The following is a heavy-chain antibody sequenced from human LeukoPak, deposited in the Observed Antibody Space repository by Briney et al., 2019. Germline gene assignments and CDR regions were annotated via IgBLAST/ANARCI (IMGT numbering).Heavy chain of an antibody. CDR2: ITGSGDTT. D-gene: IGHD3-9*01. Sequence: GGSLRLSCAASGFIFSNYAMSWVRQAPGKGLEWVSAITGSGDTTYYADSVKGRFTISRDNSKNTLYVEMNTLRAEDTAVYYCAKWGAYDILTGYYVSDFWGQGTLVTVSS. J-gene: IGHJ4*02. CDR1: GFIFSNYA. V-gene: IGHV3-23*01. CDR3: AKWGAYDILTGYYVSDF.